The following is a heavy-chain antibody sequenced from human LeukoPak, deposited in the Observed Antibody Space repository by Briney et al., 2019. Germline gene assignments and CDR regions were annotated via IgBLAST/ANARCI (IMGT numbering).Heavy chain of an antibody. J-gene: IGHJ4*02. CDR1: GFTFSSYV. V-gene: IGHV3-23*01. Sequence: GGSLRLSCAASGFTFSSYVMSWVRQAPGKGLEWGSGISGSGTATYYADSVKGRFTISRDNSKNTLYLLMNSLRAEDTAVYYCAKDLPPIMIFGSLDSWGQGTLVTVSS. CDR3: AKDLPPIMIFGSLDS. D-gene: IGHD3/OR15-3a*01. CDR2: ISGSGTAT.